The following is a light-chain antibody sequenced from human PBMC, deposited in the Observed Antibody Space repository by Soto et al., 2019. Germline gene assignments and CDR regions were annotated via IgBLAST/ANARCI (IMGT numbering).Light chain of an antibody. Sequence: EIVLTQSPGTLSLSPGERATLSCSTSQTVSSTYFAWYQQRPGQPPRLLFYGASTRATGIPDRFSCSGSQRDFTLTISRLEPEDSALYYCQQFGSSPITFGQGTRLEIK. CDR1: QTVSSTY. CDR2: GAS. CDR3: QQFGSSPIT. J-gene: IGKJ5*01. V-gene: IGKV3-20*01.